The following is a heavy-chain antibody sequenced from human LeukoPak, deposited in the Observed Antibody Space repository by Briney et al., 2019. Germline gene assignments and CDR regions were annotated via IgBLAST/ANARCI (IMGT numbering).Heavy chain of an antibody. Sequence: SETLSLTCTVSGVSLSSDYWSWIRQPPGKGLEWIGSIYYSGSTNYNPSLKSRVTISVDTSKNQFSLRLSSVTAADTAVYYCARQKDSGTYPFDYWGQGTLVTVSS. CDR2: IYYSGST. V-gene: IGHV4-59*08. J-gene: IGHJ4*02. CDR1: GVSLSSDY. CDR3: ARQKDSGTYPFDY. D-gene: IGHD1-26*01.